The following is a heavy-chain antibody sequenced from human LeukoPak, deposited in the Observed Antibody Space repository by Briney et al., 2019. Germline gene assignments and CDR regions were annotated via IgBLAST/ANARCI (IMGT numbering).Heavy chain of an antibody. CDR3: ARDVGGYCSSTSCYTQGGWFDP. V-gene: IGHV1-2*02. CDR2: INPNSGGT. J-gene: IGHJ5*02. CDR1: GYTFTGYY. Sequence: ASVKVSCKASGYTFTGYYMHWVRQAPGQGLEWMGWINPNSGGTNYAQKSQVRVTMTRDTSISTAYMELSRLRSDDTAVYYCARDVGGYCSSTSCYTQGGWFDPWGQGTLVTVSS. D-gene: IGHD2-2*01.